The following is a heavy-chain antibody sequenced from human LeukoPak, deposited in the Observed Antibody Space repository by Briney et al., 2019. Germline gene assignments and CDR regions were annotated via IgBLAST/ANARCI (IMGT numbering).Heavy chain of an antibody. CDR1: GYSISNGYY. D-gene: IGHD3/OR15-3a*01. J-gene: IGHJ6*02. V-gene: IGHV4-38-2*02. CDR3: ARHPLIYYGMDV. Sequence: SETLSLTCTVSGYSISNGYYWDWIRQPPRKGLEWIGRIYHSTSTYYNPSLQSRVTISVDTSKNQFSLRLSSVTAADTAVYFCARHPLIYYGMDVWGQGTTVTVSS. CDR2: IYHSTST.